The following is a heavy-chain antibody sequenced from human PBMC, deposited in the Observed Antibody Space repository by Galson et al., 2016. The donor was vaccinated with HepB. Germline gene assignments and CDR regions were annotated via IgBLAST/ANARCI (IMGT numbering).Heavy chain of an antibody. CDR1: GYSFANYW. Sequence: QSGAEVKKPGESLIISCKTSGYSFANYWIGWVRQMPGKGLEWMGFIYPADSDIKYSLSFKGQVTISADKSIRTAYLQWSTLKASDSATYYCARLFCTSGGCFDPIDYWGQGTLVTVAS. CDR2: IYPADSDI. CDR3: ARLFCTSGGCFDPIDY. D-gene: IGHD2-15*01. V-gene: IGHV5-51*01. J-gene: IGHJ4*02.